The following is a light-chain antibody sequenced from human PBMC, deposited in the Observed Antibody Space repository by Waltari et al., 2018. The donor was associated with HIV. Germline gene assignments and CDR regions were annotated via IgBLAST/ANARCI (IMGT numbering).Light chain of an antibody. CDR3: SSFADRDGFYVL. Sequence: QSALPQPPSASGSPGQSVTLSCTGSNRDIGSYDYVSWYQLHPGKPPKLVISEVTKRPSGVSDRFSGSKSANTAFLTVSGLQAEDEADYYCSSFADRDGFYVLFGGGTRLTVL. V-gene: IGLV2-8*01. J-gene: IGLJ2*01. CDR2: EVT. CDR1: NRDIGSYDY.